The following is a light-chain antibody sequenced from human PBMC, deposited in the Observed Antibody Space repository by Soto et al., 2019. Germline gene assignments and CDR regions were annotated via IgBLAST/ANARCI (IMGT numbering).Light chain of an antibody. CDR1: QSVDSRY. CDR2: AVS. J-gene: IGKJ2*03. V-gene: IGKV3-20*01. CDR3: QQYGSSPRYS. Sequence: DIVLTQSPGTLSLSPGERATLSCRASQSVDSRYLAWYQQKPGQAPRLVIHAVSRRATSIPDRFSGSGSGTDFTLTISRLEPEDFAEYYCQQYGSSPRYSFGQGTKLEIK.